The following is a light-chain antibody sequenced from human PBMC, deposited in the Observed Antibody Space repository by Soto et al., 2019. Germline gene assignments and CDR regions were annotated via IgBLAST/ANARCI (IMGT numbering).Light chain of an antibody. CDR2: GAS. J-gene: IGKJ1*01. V-gene: IGKV3-15*01. Sequence: EIVMTQSPATVSVSPGERATLSCRASQSVSSNLAWYQQKPGQAPRLLIYGASTRATGIPARFSGSGSGTEFTLTISSLQSEDFAVYHCQQYNNWPRTFGQGTKVDIK. CDR3: QQYNNWPRT. CDR1: QSVSSN.